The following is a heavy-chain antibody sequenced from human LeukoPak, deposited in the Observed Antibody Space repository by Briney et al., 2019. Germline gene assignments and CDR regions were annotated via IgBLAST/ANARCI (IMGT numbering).Heavy chain of an antibody. Sequence: GGSLRLSCAASGFTFSSYRMNWVRQAPGKGLEWVSSISTSSSYIYYADSVKGRFTISRGNAKNSLYLQMNSLRAGDTAVYYCARDYGDYFLDYWGQGTLVTVSS. J-gene: IGHJ4*02. CDR2: ISTSSSYI. V-gene: IGHV3-21*01. D-gene: IGHD4-17*01. CDR3: ARDYGDYFLDY. CDR1: GFTFSSYR.